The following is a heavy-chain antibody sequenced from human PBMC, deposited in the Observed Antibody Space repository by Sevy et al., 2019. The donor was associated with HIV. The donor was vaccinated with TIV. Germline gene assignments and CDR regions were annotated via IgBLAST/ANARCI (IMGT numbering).Heavy chain of an antibody. CDR2: IRSKDNGYAT. V-gene: IGHV3-73*01. Sequence: GGSLRLSCAASGFTFSGSAMHWVRQASGKGREWVGRIRSKDNGYATAFAASVKGRFTISRDDSKNMAYLQMNSLRTEDTAVYYCIGGSYGGGQGTLVTVSS. J-gene: IGHJ4*02. CDR1: GFTFSGSA. D-gene: IGHD3-16*01. CDR3: IGGSYG.